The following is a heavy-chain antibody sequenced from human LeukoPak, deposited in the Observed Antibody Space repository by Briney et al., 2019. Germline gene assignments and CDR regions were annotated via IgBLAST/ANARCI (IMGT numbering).Heavy chain of an antibody. Sequence: PGGSLRLSCAASGFTFSSYAMSWVRQAPGKGLEWVSAISGSGGSTYYADSVKGRFTISRDNSKNTLYLQMNSLRAEDTALYYCARDMYYGSGTPMQYGMDVWGQGTTVTVSS. V-gene: IGHV3-23*01. CDR2: ISGSGGST. CDR3: ARDMYYGSGTPMQYGMDV. CDR1: GFTFSSYA. J-gene: IGHJ6*02. D-gene: IGHD3-10*01.